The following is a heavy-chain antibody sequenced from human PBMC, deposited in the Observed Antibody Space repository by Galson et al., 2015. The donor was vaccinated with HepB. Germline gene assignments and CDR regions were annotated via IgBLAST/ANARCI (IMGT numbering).Heavy chain of an antibody. CDR3: AKDGGTAMVTWGLQPTPAD. V-gene: IGHV3-9*01. CDR2: VSWNSDKI. Sequence: SLRLSCAASGFIFDGYAMHWVRQAPGEGPGWVSGVSWNSDKIAYADSVRGRFTISRDNAKNSLYLQMNSLRAEDTAVYYCAKDGGTAMVTWGLQPTPADWGQGTLVTVSS. J-gene: IGHJ4*02. CDR1: GFIFDGYA. D-gene: IGHD5-18*01.